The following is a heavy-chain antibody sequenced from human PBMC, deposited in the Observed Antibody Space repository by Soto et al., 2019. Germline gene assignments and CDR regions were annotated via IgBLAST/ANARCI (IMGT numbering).Heavy chain of an antibody. V-gene: IGHV6-1*01. D-gene: IGHD2-8*01. CDR3: VSLIGNSWLDS. CDR1: GDSFSTNSAT. CDR2: TYYRSKWYN. Sequence: SQTLSLTCDISGDSFSTNSATWNWIRQSPSRGLEWLGRTYYRSKWYNDYAVSVKSRINISPDTSKNQLSLQLNSVTPDETAVNFCVSLIGNSWLDSCGQRSLVTVSA. J-gene: IGHJ5*01.